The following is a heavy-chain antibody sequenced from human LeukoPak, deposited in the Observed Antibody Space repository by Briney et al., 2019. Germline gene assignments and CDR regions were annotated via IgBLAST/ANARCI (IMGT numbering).Heavy chain of an antibody. CDR3: ARGNYDSTSVYFQH. D-gene: IGHD3-22*01. Sequence: ASVKVSCKASGYTFTNYYMHWVRQAPGQGLEWMGIINPSGGSTRYAQKFQGRVTMTRDMYTSTVYMQLSSLRSEDTAVYFCARGNYDSTSVYFQHWGQGTLVTVSS. J-gene: IGHJ1*01. CDR1: GYTFTNYY. V-gene: IGHV1-46*01. CDR2: INPSGGST.